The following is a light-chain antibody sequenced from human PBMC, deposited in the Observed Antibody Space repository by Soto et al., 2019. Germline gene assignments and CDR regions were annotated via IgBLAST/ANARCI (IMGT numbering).Light chain of an antibody. CDR3: CSYAGSPRYV. CDR1: SSDVGGYNY. Sequence: QSALTQPRSVSGSPGQSVTISCTGTSSDVGGYNYVSWYQQHPGKAPKVMIYDVSARPSGVPDRFSGSKSGNTASLTISGLQAEDEADYYCCSYAGSPRYVFGTGTQLAV. CDR2: DVS. V-gene: IGLV2-11*01. J-gene: IGLJ1*01.